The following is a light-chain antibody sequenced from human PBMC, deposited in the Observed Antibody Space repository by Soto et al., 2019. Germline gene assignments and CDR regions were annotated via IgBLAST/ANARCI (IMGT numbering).Light chain of an antibody. Sequence: DIQMTQSPSTLSASVGDRVTITCRASQSLNNWLAWYQQKPGNAPKLLIYKVSNLESGVPSRFSGSGSGTEFTLTISSLQPDGFATYYCQQYNSYSWTFGQGTKVEIK. CDR1: QSLNNW. CDR2: KVS. V-gene: IGKV1-5*03. J-gene: IGKJ1*01. CDR3: QQYNSYSWT.